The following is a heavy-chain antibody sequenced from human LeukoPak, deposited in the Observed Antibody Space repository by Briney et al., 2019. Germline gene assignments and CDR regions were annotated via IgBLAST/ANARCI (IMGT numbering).Heavy chain of an antibody. CDR2: IIPIFGTA. CDR1: GGTFSSYA. D-gene: IGHD1-26*01. CDR3: ARAGIVGATTDYYYGMDV. V-gene: IGHV1-69*13. Sequence: ASVKVSCKASGGTFSSYAISWVRQAPGQGLEWMGGIIPIFGTANYAQKFQGRVTITADESTSTAYMELSSLRSEDTAVYYRARAGIVGATTDYYYGMDVWGQGTTVTVSS. J-gene: IGHJ6*02.